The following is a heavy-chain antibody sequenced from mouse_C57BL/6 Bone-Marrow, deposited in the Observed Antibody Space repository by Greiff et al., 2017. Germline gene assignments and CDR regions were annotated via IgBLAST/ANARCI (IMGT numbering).Heavy chain of an antibody. Sequence: VQLQQSGPELVKPGASVKLSCKASGYTFTSYDINWVKQRPGQGLEWIGWIYPRYGSTKYNEKFTGRATLTVDTSSSTAYMELHSLTSEDSAVYFCARLEFDGSSGDWYFDVWGTGTTVTVSS. CDR1: GYTFTSYD. CDR3: ARLEFDGSSGDWYFDV. J-gene: IGHJ1*03. V-gene: IGHV1-85*01. D-gene: IGHD1-1*01. CDR2: IYPRYGST.